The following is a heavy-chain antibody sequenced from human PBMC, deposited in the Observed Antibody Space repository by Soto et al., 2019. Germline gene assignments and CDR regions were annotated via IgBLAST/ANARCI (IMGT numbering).Heavy chain of an antibody. Sequence: QVQLQESGPGLVKPSGTLSLTCAVSGGSFTSNNWWTWVRQHPGQGLEWMGEIYRTGSTNYNPSLKSRVTISLDKSENQFSLKVTSLTAADTAVYYCASRDPGTSVDYWGHGTLVTVSS. CDR2: IYRTGST. CDR3: ASRDPGTSVDY. V-gene: IGHV4-4*02. J-gene: IGHJ4*01. D-gene: IGHD1-7*01. CDR1: GGSFTSNNW.